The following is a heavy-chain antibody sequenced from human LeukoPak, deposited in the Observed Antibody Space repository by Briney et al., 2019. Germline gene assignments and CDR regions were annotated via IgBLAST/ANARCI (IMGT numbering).Heavy chain of an antibody. D-gene: IGHD3-10*01. J-gene: IGHJ4*02. CDR2: IYSGGST. CDR1: GFTVSSNY. CDR3: ARSIYYGLGSYPFDY. V-gene: IGHV3-53*04. Sequence: PGGSLRLSCAASGFTVSSNYMSWVRQAPGKGLEWVSVIYSGGSTYYADSVKGRFTISRHNSKNALYLQMNSLRAEDTAVYYCARSIYYGLGSYPFDYWGQGTLVTVSS.